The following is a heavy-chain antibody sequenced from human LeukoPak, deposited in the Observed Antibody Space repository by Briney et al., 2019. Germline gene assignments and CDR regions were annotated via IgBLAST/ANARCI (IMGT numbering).Heavy chain of an antibody. D-gene: IGHD4-23*01. J-gene: IGHJ4*02. CDR2: IRSEADGGTL. CDR1: EFSLINAW. Sequence: GGSLRLSCAASEFSLINAWMSWVRQAPGKGLEWVGRIRSEADGGTLDYAALVKGRFTISRDASKNTLYLQMNSLKTEDTAVYYCTTVIMGTPKDVYWGQGTLVTVSS. V-gene: IGHV3-15*01. CDR3: TTVIMGTPKDVY.